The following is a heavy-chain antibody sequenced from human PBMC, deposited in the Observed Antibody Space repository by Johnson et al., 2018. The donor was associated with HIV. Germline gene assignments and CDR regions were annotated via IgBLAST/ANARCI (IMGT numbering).Heavy chain of an antibody. CDR3: ASVPEGYDYAFDI. J-gene: IGHJ3*02. V-gene: IGHV3-30*02. D-gene: IGHD3-16*01. Sequence: QMQLVESGGGVVQPGGSLRLSCAASGFTFSSYGMHWVRQAPGKGLEWVAFIRYDGSNKYYADSVKGRFTISRDNSKNTLYLQMNSLRAEDTAVYYCASVPEGYDYAFDIWGQGTMVTVSS. CDR1: GFTFSSYG. CDR2: IRYDGSNK.